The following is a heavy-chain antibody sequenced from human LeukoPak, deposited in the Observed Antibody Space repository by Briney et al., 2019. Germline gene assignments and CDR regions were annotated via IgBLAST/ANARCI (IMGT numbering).Heavy chain of an antibody. CDR2: ILYSGST. Sequence: SQTLSLTCTVSGGSINRGYWSWVRQHPGKGLEWIGHILYSGSTFYNPSLKSRLTISLDTSKNQFSLKLTSVTAADTAVYYCASGYGSGCCDRWGQGTLVSVSS. D-gene: IGHD5-18*01. CDR1: GGSINRGY. J-gene: IGHJ5*02. V-gene: IGHV4-30-4*08. CDR3: ASGYGSGCCDR.